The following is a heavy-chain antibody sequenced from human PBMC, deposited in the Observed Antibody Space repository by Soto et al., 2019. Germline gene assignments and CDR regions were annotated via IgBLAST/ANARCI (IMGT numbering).Heavy chain of an antibody. CDR1: GGTFSSYT. V-gene: IGHV1-69*02. J-gene: IGHJ6*03. D-gene: IGHD2-2*01. CDR2: IIPILGIA. CDR3: ATHLGYCSSTSCYYYYMDV. Sequence: QVQLVQSGAEVKKPGSSVKVSCKASGGTFSSYTISWVRQAPGQGLEWMGRIIPILGIANYAQKFQGRVTITADKSTSTACMELSSLRSEDTAVYYCATHLGYCSSTSCYYYYMDVWGKGTTVTVSS.